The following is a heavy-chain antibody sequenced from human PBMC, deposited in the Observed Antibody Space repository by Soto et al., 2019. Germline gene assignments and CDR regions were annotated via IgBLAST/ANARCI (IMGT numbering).Heavy chain of an antibody. CDR2: IDPSDSYT. Sequence: PGESLKISCKGSGYSFTSYWISWVPQMPGKGLEWMGRIDPSDSYTNYSPSFQGHVTISADKSISTAYLQWSSLKASDTAMYYCARLRSNSSGWYYYYYGMDVWGQGTTVTVSS. CDR3: ARLRSNSSGWYYYYYGMDV. V-gene: IGHV5-10-1*01. D-gene: IGHD6-19*01. J-gene: IGHJ6*02. CDR1: GYSFTSYW.